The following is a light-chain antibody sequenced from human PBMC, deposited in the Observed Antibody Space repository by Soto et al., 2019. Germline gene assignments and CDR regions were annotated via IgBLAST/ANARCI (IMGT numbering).Light chain of an antibody. CDR2: GAS. Sequence: EIVLTQSPGTLSLSPGERATLSCRASQSVSSSYLAWYQQKPGQAPRLLSYGASSRATGIPDRFSGSGSGTDFTLTISSLEPYVFAVDYWQQYGSSPYTFGQGTKLEIK. V-gene: IGKV3-20*01. CDR3: QQYGSSPYT. CDR1: QSVSSSY. J-gene: IGKJ2*01.